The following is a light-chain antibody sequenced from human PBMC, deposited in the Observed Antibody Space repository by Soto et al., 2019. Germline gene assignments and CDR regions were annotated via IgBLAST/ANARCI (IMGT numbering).Light chain of an antibody. CDR1: QSVSSN. CDR2: AVS. J-gene: IGKJ5*01. Sequence: EIRMTQSPATLSVSPGERATLSCRASQSVSSNLAWYQQKPGQAPRLLIYAVSTRATGIPARFSGSGSGTEFTLTINSLLSEDFAVYDCQPYNNQSSVPFGQRTRLEIK. CDR3: QPYNNQSSVP. V-gene: IGKV3-15*01.